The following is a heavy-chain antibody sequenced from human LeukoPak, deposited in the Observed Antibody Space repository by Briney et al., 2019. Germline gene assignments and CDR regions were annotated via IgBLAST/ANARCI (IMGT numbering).Heavy chain of an antibody. J-gene: IGHJ4*02. CDR2: IYTSGST. CDR1: GDSTSSGNYY. Sequence: PSETLSLTCTVSGDSTSSGNYYWTWIRQPAGEGLEWIGRIYTSGSTHYSPSLKSRVTISVDTSKNQFSLKLSSVTAADTAVYYCARGHLALDNWGQGTLVTVSP. V-gene: IGHV4-61*02. CDR3: ARGHLALDN.